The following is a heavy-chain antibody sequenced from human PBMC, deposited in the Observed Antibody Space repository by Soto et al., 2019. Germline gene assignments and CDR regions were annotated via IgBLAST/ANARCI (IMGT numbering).Heavy chain of an antibody. J-gene: IGHJ4*02. Sequence: GGSLRLSCAASGFTFSSYGMHWVRQAPGKGLEWVAVIWYDGSNKYYADSVKGRFTISRDNSKNTLYLQMDSLRAEDTAVYYCARVRGYSYGFFDYWGQGTLVTVSS. CDR2: IWYDGSNK. V-gene: IGHV3-33*01. D-gene: IGHD5-18*01. CDR3: ARVRGYSYGFFDY. CDR1: GFTFSSYG.